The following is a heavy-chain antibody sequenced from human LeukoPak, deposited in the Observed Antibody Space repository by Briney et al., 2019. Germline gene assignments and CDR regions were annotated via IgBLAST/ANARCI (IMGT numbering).Heavy chain of an antibody. Sequence: ASVKVSCKTSGYIFTDYYIHWVRQAPGQGLEWMGILNSSGGSTTYAQKFQGRITMTRDASTSTVYMELRSLRSEDTAVYYCARDRWELPHYFDYWGQGTLVTVSS. CDR1: GYIFTDYY. J-gene: IGHJ4*02. CDR2: LNSSGGST. CDR3: ARDRWELPHYFDY. V-gene: IGHV1-46*01. D-gene: IGHD1-26*01.